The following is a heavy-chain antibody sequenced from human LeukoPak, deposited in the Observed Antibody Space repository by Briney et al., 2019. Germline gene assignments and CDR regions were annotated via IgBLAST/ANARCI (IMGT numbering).Heavy chain of an antibody. CDR2: IYHSGST. CDR3: ARDVNYYGSGLFDI. Sequence: SETLSLTCAVYGGSFSGYYWSWIRQPPGKGLEWIGEIYHSGSTNYNPSLKSRVTISVDKSKNQFSLKLSSVTAADTAVYYCARDVNYYGSGLFDIWGQGTMVTVSS. CDR1: GGSFSGYY. V-gene: IGHV4-34*01. J-gene: IGHJ3*02. D-gene: IGHD3-10*01.